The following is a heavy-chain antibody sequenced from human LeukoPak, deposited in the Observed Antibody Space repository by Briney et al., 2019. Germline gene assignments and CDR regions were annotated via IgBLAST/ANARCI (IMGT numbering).Heavy chain of an antibody. D-gene: IGHD6-6*01. CDR3: ARDRFPSFATVSISDFDY. Sequence: AGGSLTLSCAASGFTFSDYYKSWIRQAPGKGLELVSYISSSCSTIYYADSVKDRLIISRDNAKNSLHLQLNSLTAAATAVYYCARDRFPSFATVSISDFDYWGQGTLVTVSS. CDR2: ISSSCSTI. CDR1: GFTFSDYY. J-gene: IGHJ4*02. V-gene: IGHV3-11*04.